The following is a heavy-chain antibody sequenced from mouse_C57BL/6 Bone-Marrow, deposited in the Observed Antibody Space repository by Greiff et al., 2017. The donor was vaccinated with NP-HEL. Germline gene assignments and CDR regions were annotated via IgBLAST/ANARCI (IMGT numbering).Heavy chain of an antibody. Sequence: VQLQPSGTVLARPGASVKMSCKTSGYTFTSSWMPWVTQMPGQGLAWIGALSPGTSDTSYNQKFKGKAQLTAVTSASTAYMELSSLTNEDSAVYYCTRGYYGVNWGQGTTLTVSS. D-gene: IGHD1-1*01. CDR2: LSPGTSDT. J-gene: IGHJ2*01. CDR3: TRGYYGVN. CDR1: GYTFTSSW. V-gene: IGHV1-5*01.